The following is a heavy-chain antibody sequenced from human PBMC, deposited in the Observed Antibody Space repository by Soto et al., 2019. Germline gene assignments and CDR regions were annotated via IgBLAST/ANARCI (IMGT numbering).Heavy chain of an antibody. Sequence: GGSLRLSCAASEFAFSSYVMNWVRQAPGKGLEWVSSVTGSSSYTYYADSVKGRFTISRDNAQNSLYLEMNSLRAEDTAVYYCARALYYYGSMDVWGQGTTVTVSS. CDR3: ARALYYYGSMDV. V-gene: IGHV3-21*01. CDR2: VTGSSSYT. CDR1: EFAFSSYV. D-gene: IGHD3-10*01. J-gene: IGHJ6*02.